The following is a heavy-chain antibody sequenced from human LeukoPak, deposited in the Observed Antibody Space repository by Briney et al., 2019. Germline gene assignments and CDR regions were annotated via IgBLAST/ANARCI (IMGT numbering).Heavy chain of an antibody. J-gene: IGHJ6*03. D-gene: IGHD2-2*01. V-gene: IGHV1-24*01. CDR1: GYTLTELS. CDR3: ARIGCSSTSCYAGDYYYYYYMDV. CDR2: FVPEDGET. Sequence: ASVKVSCKVSGYTLTELSMHWVRQAPGKGLEWMGGFVPEDGETIYAQKFQGRVTMTEDTSTDTAYMELSSLRSEDTAVYYCARIGCSSTSCYAGDYYYYYYMDVWGKGTTVTISS.